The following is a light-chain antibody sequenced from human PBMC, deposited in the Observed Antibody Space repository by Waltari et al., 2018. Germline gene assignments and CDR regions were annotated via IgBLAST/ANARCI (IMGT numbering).Light chain of an antibody. Sequence: QSALTQPASVSGSPGQSITISCTGTSSDVGNFNLVPWYQQHPGTVPTLLIYEVSKRPSGVSNHFSGTKAGNTASLTISGLRAEDEADYYCCSYAGSRTYVFGTGTKVTVL. CDR1: SSDVGNFNL. CDR3: CSYAGSRTYV. CDR2: EVS. J-gene: IGLJ1*01. V-gene: IGLV2-23*02.